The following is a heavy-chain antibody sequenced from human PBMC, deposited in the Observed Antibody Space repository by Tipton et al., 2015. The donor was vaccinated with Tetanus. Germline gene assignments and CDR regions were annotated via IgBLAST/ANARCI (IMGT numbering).Heavy chain of an antibody. D-gene: IGHD2-2*01. V-gene: IGHV4-61*08. CDR2: VYYNGNT. CDR3: AREVPAAGHFDS. Sequence: TLSLTCTVSGASFSSGDYYWSWIRQPPGKGLEWIGYVYYNGNTHYNPALKSRVTISVDTSKNQFSLKLSSVTAADTAIYYCAREVPAAGHFDSWGQGTLVTVSS. CDR1: GASFSSGDYY. J-gene: IGHJ4*02.